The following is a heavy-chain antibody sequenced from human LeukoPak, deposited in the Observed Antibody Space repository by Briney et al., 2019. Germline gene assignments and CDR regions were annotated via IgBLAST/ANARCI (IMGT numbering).Heavy chain of an antibody. V-gene: IGHV5-51*01. CDR2: IYPGDSDT. CDR3: ARPLGYCSSTSCYDY. J-gene: IGHJ4*02. CDR1: GYSFTSYW. Sequence: GESLKTSCKGSGYSFTSYWIGWVRQMPGKGLEWMGFIYPGDSDTRYSPSFQGQVTISADKSISTAHLQWSSLKASDTAMYYCARPLGYCSSTSCYDYWGQGTLVTVSS. D-gene: IGHD2-2*01.